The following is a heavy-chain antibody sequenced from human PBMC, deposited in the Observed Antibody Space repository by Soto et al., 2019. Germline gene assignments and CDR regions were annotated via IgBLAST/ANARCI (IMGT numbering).Heavy chain of an antibody. Sequence: QLQLQESGPGLVKPSETLSLTCTVSGGSINITTYYWGWIRQPPGKGLEWIGSIYYSGSAYYHPSLKSRVTRPVDTSKNQFSLKLSSVTAADTAVHYCARGYDGRGVVKVFDYGGQGTLVTVSS. D-gene: IGHD3-3*01. CDR1: GGSINITTYY. CDR3: ARGYDGRGVVKVFDY. V-gene: IGHV4-39*01. CDR2: IYYSGSA. J-gene: IGHJ4*02.